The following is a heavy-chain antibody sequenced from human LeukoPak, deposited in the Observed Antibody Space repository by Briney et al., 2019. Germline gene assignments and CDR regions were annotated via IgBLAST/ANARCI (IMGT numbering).Heavy chain of an antibody. Sequence: SETLSLTCSVSGGSVSNDYWSWIRQTPEKGLEWIAYIQYRGSTFYNPSLGSRVTISLDTSKNQFSLELASVTAADTAVYYCARGGSQFDYWGQGALVTVSS. D-gene: IGHD5-12*01. V-gene: IGHV4-59*02. CDR2: IQYRGST. CDR1: GGSVSNDY. CDR3: ARGGSQFDY. J-gene: IGHJ4*02.